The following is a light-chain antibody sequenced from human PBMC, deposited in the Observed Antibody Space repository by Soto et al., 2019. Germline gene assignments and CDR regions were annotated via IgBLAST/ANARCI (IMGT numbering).Light chain of an antibody. CDR1: QSVSSN. Sequence: EIVMTQSLATLSVSPGERATLSCRASQSVSSNLAWYQQKPGQAPRLLIYGASTRATGIPARFSGSGSGTEFTLTISSLQSEDFAVYYCQQYNLFGQGTKVE. CDR2: GAS. J-gene: IGKJ1*01. CDR3: QQYNL. V-gene: IGKV3-15*01.